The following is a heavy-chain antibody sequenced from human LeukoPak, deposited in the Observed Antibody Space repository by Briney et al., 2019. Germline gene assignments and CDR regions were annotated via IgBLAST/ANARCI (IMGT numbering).Heavy chain of an antibody. CDR1: GFTFSSYA. Sequence: GGSLRLSCAASGFTFSSYAMSWVRQAPGKGLVWVSRINSDGSSTSYADSVKGRFTISRDNAKNTLYLQMNSLRAEDTAVYYCARDLPREGRYRVYYYMDVWGKGTTVTVSS. CDR2: INSDGSST. CDR3: ARDLPREGRYRVYYYMDV. J-gene: IGHJ6*03. V-gene: IGHV3-74*01. D-gene: IGHD1-26*01.